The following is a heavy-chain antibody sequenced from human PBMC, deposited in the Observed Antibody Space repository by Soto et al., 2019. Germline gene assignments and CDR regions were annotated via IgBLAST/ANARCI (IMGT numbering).Heavy chain of an antibody. CDR2: ISGAGGST. D-gene: IGHD6-6*01. V-gene: IGHV3-23*01. Sequence: EVQLLESGGGLVQPGGSLRLSCAASQFTFSYYAMGWVRQAPGKGLEWVSLISGAGGSTNYAHSVKGRFAISRDNSENTLYLQMNSLSAEDTAVYYCAKGRPPFDLWGRGTLVIVSS. CDR3: AKGRPPFDL. J-gene: IGHJ2*01. CDR1: QFTFSYYA.